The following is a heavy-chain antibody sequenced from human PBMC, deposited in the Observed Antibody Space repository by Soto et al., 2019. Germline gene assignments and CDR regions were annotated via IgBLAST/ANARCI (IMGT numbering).Heavy chain of an antibody. D-gene: IGHD3-16*01. V-gene: IGHV3-30*18. CDR3: AKGGYYYGMDV. CDR2: ISYDGSNK. Sequence: QVQLVESGGGVVQPGRSLRLSYAASGFTFSSYGMHWVRQAPGKGLEWVAVISYDGSNKYYADSVKGRFTISRDNSKNTLYLQMNSLRAEDTAVYYCAKGGYYYGMDVWGQGTTVTVSS. J-gene: IGHJ6*02. CDR1: GFTFSSYG.